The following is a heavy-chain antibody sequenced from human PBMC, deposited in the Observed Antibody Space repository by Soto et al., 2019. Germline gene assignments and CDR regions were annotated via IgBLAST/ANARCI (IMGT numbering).Heavy chain of an antibody. CDR2: INPNSGGT. CDR1: GYTFTVYY. J-gene: IGHJ6*02. CDR3: ARVGGYDFWSGYPHYGMDV. V-gene: IGHV1-2*02. Sequence: ASVKVSCKASGYTFTVYYMHCVLQSPLQWLEWMGWINPNSGGTNYAQKFQGRVTMTRDTSISTAYMELSRLRSDDTAVYYCARVGGYDFWSGYPHYGMDVWGQGTTVTVSS. D-gene: IGHD3-3*01.